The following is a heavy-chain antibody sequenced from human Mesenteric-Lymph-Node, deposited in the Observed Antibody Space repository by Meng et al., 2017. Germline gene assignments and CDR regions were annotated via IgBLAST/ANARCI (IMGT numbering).Heavy chain of an antibody. CDR1: GYNLTSYG. CDR3: ARDRPYFDSNWFDP. Sequence: QVQLVQSGAELKKPGASVKVACKASGYNLTSYGIHWVRQAPVQGLEWMGWINVSNDKRKYSQKFQGRVTITRDTSASTAYMEVSSLRSEDTAVYYCARDRPYFDSNWFDPWGQGTLVTVSS. J-gene: IGHJ5*02. D-gene: IGHD3-9*01. CDR2: INVSNDKR. V-gene: IGHV1-3*01.